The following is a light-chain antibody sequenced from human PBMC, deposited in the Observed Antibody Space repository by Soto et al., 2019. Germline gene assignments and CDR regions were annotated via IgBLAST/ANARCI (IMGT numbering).Light chain of an antibody. J-gene: IGLJ2*01. V-gene: IGLV2-14*01. CDR1: SSDVGGYNY. CDR2: DVN. Sequence: QSVLTQPASVSGSPGQSITISCTGTSSDVGGYNYVSWYQHHPGKAPKLLIYDVNNRPSGVSNRFSGSKSGNTASLRISGLQADDEADYYCSSYSNSIGLNIFGGGTQLTVL. CDR3: SSYSNSIGLNI.